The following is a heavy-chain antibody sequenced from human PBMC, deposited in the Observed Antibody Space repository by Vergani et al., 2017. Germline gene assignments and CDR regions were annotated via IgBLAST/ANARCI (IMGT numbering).Heavy chain of an antibody. CDR2: IYYSGST. D-gene: IGHD2-2*01. V-gene: IGHV4-59*01. CDR1: GGSISSYY. Sequence: QVQLQESGPGLVKPSETLSLTCTVSGGSISSYYWSWIRQPPGKGLEWIGYIYYSGSTNYNPSLKSRVTISVDMSKNQFSLKLSSVTAADTAVYYCASLQTRYCSSTSCYDWFDPWGQGTLVTVSS. CDR3: ASLQTRYCSSTSCYDWFDP. J-gene: IGHJ5*02.